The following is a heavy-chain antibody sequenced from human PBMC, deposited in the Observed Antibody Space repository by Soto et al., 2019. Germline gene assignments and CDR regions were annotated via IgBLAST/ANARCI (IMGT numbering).Heavy chain of an antibody. J-gene: IGHJ3*01. Sequence: SETLSLTCTVSDGSISSGGYYWNWIRLHPGKGPEWIGYIYYRGSTFYNPSLKSRVTISVDTSKNQFSLKLSSVTAADTAVYYCARALGSADPFGVWGQGTMVTVSS. V-gene: IGHV4-31*03. CDR3: ARALGSADPFGV. CDR1: DGSISSGGYY. CDR2: IYYRGST. D-gene: IGHD2-2*01.